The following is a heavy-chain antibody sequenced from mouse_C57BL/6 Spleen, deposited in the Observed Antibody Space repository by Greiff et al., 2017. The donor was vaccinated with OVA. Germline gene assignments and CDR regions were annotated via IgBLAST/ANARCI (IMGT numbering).Heavy chain of an antibody. D-gene: IGHD1-1*01. CDR2: IDPSDSYT. V-gene: IGHV1-69*01. Sequence: VQLQQPGAELVMPGASVKLSCKASGYTFTSYWMHWVKQRPGQGLEWIGEIDPSDSYTNYNQKFKGKSTLTVDKSSSTAYMQLSSLTSEDSAVYYCARNYGSSPFDYWGQSTTLTVSS. CDR1: GYTFTSYW. CDR3: ARNYGSSPFDY. J-gene: IGHJ2*01.